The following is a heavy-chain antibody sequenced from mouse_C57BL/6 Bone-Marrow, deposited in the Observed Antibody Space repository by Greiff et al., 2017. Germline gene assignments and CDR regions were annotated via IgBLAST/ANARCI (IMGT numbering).Heavy chain of an antibody. CDR3: ARGYFAYYAMDY. V-gene: IGHV1-52*01. Sequence: QVQPQQPGAELVRPGSSVKLSCKASGYTFTSYWMHWVKQRPIQGLEWIGNIDPSDSETHYNQKFKDKATLTVDKSSSTAYMQLSSLTSEDSAVYYCARGYFAYYAMDYWGQGTSVTVSS. CDR1: GYTFTSYW. D-gene: IGHD2-3*01. J-gene: IGHJ4*01. CDR2: IDPSDSET.